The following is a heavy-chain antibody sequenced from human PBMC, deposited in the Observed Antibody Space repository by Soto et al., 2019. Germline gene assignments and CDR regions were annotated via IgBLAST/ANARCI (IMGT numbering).Heavy chain of an antibody. D-gene: IGHD2-15*01. J-gene: IGHJ3*02. CDR3: AKDLRTVVAHDAFDI. V-gene: IGHV3-23*01. Sequence: GSLRLSCAASGFDFRGNDMSWVRQAPGKGLEWVSSITGGGDSTYYADPVKGRFTISRDNSKNTVFLQMSGLRPEDSAVYFCAKDLRTVVAHDAFDIWGQGTMVTVSS. CDR1: GFDFRGND. CDR2: ITGGGDST.